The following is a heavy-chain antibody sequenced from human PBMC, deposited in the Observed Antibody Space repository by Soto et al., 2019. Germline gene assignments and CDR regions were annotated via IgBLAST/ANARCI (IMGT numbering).Heavy chain of an antibody. CDR1: GFPVSNTY. Sequence: GGSLRLSCAASGFPVSNTYVTWVRQPPGKGLECVSVIYTAGGTNYADSVKGRFIISRDNSKNTLYLQMNSLRAEDTAVYYCARALPVAKGGFDPWGQGTLVTVSS. CDR2: IYTAGGT. J-gene: IGHJ5*02. D-gene: IGHD2-2*01. CDR3: ARALPVAKGGFDP. V-gene: IGHV3-53*01.